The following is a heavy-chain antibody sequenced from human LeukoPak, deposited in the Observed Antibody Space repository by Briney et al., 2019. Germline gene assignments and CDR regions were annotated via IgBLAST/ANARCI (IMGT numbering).Heavy chain of an antibody. D-gene: IGHD4-17*01. V-gene: IGHV1-2*02. CDR2: INPNSGGT. CDR1: GYTFTGYY. CDR3: ARESYGEEDN. Sequence: HVASVKVSCKASGYTFTGYYMHWVRQAPGQGLEWMGWINPNSGGTNYAQKFQGRVTMTRDTSISTAYMELSRLRSEDTAVYYCARESYGEEDNWGQGTLVTVSS. J-gene: IGHJ4*02.